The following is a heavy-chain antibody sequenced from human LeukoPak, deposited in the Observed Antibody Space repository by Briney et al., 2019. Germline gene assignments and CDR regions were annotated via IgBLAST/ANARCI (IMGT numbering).Heavy chain of an antibody. J-gene: IGHJ6*02. Sequence: GRSLRLSCAASGFTFSSYCMHWVRQAPGKGLEWVAVIWYDGSNKYYADSVKGRFTISRDNSKNTLYLQMNSLRAEDTAVYYCARDRCSSTSCYDDYYYYGMDVWGQGTTVTVSS. V-gene: IGHV3-33*01. CDR1: GFTFSSYC. CDR3: ARDRCSSTSCYDDYYYYGMDV. D-gene: IGHD2-2*01. CDR2: IWYDGSNK.